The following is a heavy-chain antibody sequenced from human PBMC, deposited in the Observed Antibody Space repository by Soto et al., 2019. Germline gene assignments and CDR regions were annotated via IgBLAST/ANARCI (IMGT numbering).Heavy chain of an antibody. CDR3: ETGIVATIERTFDY. CDR1: GYTLTELS. J-gene: IGHJ4*02. D-gene: IGHD5-12*01. Sequence: ASVTVSCKVSGYTLTELSMHWVRQAPGKGLEWMGGFDPEDGETIYAQKFQGRVTMTEDTSTDTAYMELSSLRSEDTYLYYCETGIVATIERTFDYWGQGTRVTVSS. CDR2: FDPEDGET. V-gene: IGHV1-24*01.